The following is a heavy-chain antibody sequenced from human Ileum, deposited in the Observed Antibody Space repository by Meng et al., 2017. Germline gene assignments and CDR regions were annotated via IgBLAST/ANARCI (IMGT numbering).Heavy chain of an antibody. CDR2: ISSSGSTI. CDR3: ARDYYYDSSGYYYHVKFDY. Sequence: GESLKISCAASGFTFSSYEMNWVRQAPGKGLEWVSYISSSGSTIYYADSVKGRFTISRDNAKNSLYLQMNSLRAEDTAVYYCARDYYYDSSGYYYHVKFDYWGQGTLVTVSS. CDR1: GFTFSSYE. J-gene: IGHJ4*02. D-gene: IGHD3-22*01. V-gene: IGHV3-48*03.